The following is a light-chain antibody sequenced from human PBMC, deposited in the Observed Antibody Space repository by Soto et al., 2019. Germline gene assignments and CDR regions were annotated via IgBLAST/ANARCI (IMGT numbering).Light chain of an antibody. CDR3: SSYAGSNIYVV. Sequence: QSVLTQPPSASGSPGQSVTISCTGTGSDVGGYNYVSWYQHHPGKAPKLMLYEVSTRPSGVPDRFSGSKSGNTASLTVSGLQAENEADYYCSSYAGSNIYVVFGGGTKLPVL. J-gene: IGLJ2*01. CDR1: GSDVGGYNY. V-gene: IGLV2-8*01. CDR2: EVS.